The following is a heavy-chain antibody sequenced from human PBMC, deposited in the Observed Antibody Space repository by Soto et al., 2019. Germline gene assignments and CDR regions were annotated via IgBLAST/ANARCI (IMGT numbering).Heavy chain of an antibody. CDR1: GFTFSDYA. CDR2: ISYDGAIK. V-gene: IGHV3-30*03. D-gene: IGHD2-8*01. Sequence: ESVGGVVQPGRSLRLSCAASGFTFSDYAMHWVRQAPGKGLEWVAIISYDGAIKYYADSVKGRFAISRDNFKNTLYLQINMLRAEVTAEYSCVNSGTKIRGVDVWGQGTRVTVSS. J-gene: IGHJ6*02. CDR3: VNSGTKIRGVDV.